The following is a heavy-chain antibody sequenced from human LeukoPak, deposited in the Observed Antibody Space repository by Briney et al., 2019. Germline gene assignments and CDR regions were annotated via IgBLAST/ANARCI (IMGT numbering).Heavy chain of an antibody. CDR3: AKTLYYYGSGIDY. CDR2: ISGSGGST. Sequence: GRSLRLSCAASGFTFSSYAMSGVRQAPGKGLEWVSAISGSGGSTYYADSVKGRFTISRDNSKNTLYLQMNSLRAEDTAVYYCAKTLYYYGSGIDYWGQGTLVTVSS. D-gene: IGHD3-10*01. J-gene: IGHJ4*02. V-gene: IGHV3-23*01. CDR1: GFTFSSYA.